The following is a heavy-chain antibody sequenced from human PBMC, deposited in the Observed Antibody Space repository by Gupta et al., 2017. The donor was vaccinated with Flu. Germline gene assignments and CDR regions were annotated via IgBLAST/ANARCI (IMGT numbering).Heavy chain of an antibody. D-gene: IGHD4-17*01. Sequence: SLRLSCAASGFSFSPYGMHWVRQAPGKGLVWVAVISFDGSDIYYADSVKGRFTVSRDNSKNTLYLQMNSLRVDDTALYYCAKDGARVRYYSGMDGWGQGTKVTFSS. CDR2: ISFDGSDI. J-gene: IGHJ6*02. CDR3: AKDGARVRYYSGMDG. V-gene: IGHV3-30*18. CDR1: GFSFSPYG.